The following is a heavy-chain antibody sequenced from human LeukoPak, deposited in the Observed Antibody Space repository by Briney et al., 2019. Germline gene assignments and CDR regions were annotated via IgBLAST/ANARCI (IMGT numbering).Heavy chain of an antibody. D-gene: IGHD1-26*01. CDR1: GLTFSSYA. CDR2: ISGSGGST. V-gene: IGHV3-23*01. CDR3: AKGIVGADTYYFDY. J-gene: IGHJ4*02. Sequence: PGGSLRLSCAASGLTFSSYAMSWVRQAPGRGLEWVSAISGSGGSTYYADSVKGRFTISRDNSKNTLYLQMNSLRAEDTAVYYCAKGIVGADTYYFDYWGQGTLVTVSS.